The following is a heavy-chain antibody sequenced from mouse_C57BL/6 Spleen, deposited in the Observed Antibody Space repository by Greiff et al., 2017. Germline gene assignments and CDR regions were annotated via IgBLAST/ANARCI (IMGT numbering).Heavy chain of an antibody. CDR2: FHPYNDDT. Sequence: VQVVESGAELVKPGASVKMSCKASGYTFTTYPIEWMKQNHGKSLEWIGNFHPYNDDTKYNEKFKGKATLTVEKSSSTVYLELSRLTSDDSAVYYCAIIYYGNYDAMDYWGQGTSVTVSS. V-gene: IGHV1-47*01. CDR1: GYTFTTYP. J-gene: IGHJ4*01. CDR3: AIIYYGNYDAMDY. D-gene: IGHD2-1*01.